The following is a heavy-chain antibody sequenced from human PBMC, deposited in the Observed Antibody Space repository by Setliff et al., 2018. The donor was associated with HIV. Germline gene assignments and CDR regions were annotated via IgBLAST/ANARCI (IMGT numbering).Heavy chain of an antibody. CDR3: ARDLGGEGGY. CDR1: GFTYSRYW. V-gene: IGHV3-74*01. Sequence: LRLSCVASGFTYSRYWMHWVRQAPGKGLVWVSRIDEHGTITDYADSVKGRFTISRDNAKNTLYLQMNNLRAEDTAVYYCARDLGGEGGYWGQGILVTVSS. J-gene: IGHJ4*02. CDR2: IDEHGTIT. D-gene: IGHD2-15*01.